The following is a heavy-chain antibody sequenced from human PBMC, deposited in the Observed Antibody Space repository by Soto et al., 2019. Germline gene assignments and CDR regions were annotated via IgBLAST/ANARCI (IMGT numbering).Heavy chain of an antibody. Sequence: EVQLVESGGGLVKPGGSLRLSCAASGFTFSSYSMNWVRQAPGKGLEWVSSISSSSSYIYYADSVKGRFTISRDNAKNSLYLQMNSLRAEDTAVYYCASGRGAAAGIWGYWGQGTLVTVSS. CDR2: ISSSSSYI. CDR3: ASGRGAAAGIWGY. J-gene: IGHJ4*02. D-gene: IGHD6-13*01. CDR1: GFTFSSYS. V-gene: IGHV3-21*01.